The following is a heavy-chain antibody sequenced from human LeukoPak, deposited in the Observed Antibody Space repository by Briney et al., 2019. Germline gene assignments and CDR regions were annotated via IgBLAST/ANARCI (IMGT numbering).Heavy chain of an antibody. CDR1: GFTFSSYG. Sequence: GGSLRLSCAASGFTFSSYGMHWVRQAPGKGLEWVAVIWYDGSNKYYADSVKGRFTISRDNSKNTLYLQMNSLRAEDTAVYYCAREKAVADLDYWGQGTLVTVSS. CDR2: IWYDGSNK. CDR3: AREKAVADLDY. V-gene: IGHV3-33*01. J-gene: IGHJ4*02. D-gene: IGHD6-19*01.